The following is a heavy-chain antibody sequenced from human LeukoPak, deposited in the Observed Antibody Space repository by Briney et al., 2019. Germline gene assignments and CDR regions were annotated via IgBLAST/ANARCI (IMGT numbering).Heavy chain of an antibody. CDR3: ARGPPRGGAVRYSSGWYVGY. CDR1: GGSFSGYY. D-gene: IGHD6-19*01. Sequence: KAPETLSLTCAVYGGSFSGYYWSWIRQPPGKGLEWIGEINHSGSTNYNPSLKSRVTVSVDTSKNQFSLKLSSVTAADTAVYYCARGPPRGGAVRYSSGWYVGYWGQGTLVTVSS. CDR2: INHSGST. J-gene: IGHJ4*02. V-gene: IGHV4-34*01.